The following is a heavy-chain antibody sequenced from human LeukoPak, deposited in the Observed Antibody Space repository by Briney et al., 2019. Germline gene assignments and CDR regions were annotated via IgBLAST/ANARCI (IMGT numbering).Heavy chain of an antibody. Sequence: PSETLSLTCTVSGYSISSGYYWGWIRQPPGKGLEWIGSIYHSGSTYYNPSLKSRVTISVDTSKNQFSLKLSSVTAADTAAYYCARAAVGELQGYWGQGTLVTVSS. J-gene: IGHJ4*02. CDR2: IYHSGST. CDR1: GYSISSGYY. D-gene: IGHD1-26*01. V-gene: IGHV4-38-2*02. CDR3: ARAAVGELQGY.